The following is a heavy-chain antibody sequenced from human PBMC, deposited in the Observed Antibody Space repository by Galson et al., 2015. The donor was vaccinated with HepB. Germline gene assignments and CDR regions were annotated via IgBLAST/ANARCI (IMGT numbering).Heavy chain of an antibody. CDR1: GYPFSRYA. CDR3: AREIYGVGALPFDS. Sequence: SVKVSCKASGYPFSRYAMHWVRQAPGQRPEWMGWINTGYGNTKYSQKFQGRVTFIRDTSASTDYMELSSLISEDTSVYYCAREIYGVGALPFDSWGQGTLVTVSS. CDR2: INTGYGNT. D-gene: IGHD1-26*01. J-gene: IGHJ4*02. V-gene: IGHV1-3*04.